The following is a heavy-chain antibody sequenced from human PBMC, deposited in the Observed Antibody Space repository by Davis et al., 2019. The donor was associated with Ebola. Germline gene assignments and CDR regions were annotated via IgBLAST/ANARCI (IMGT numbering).Heavy chain of an antibody. V-gene: IGHV1-69*05. J-gene: IGHJ4*02. Sequence: SVKVSCKASGGTFSSYAISWVRQAPGQGLEWMGGIIPIFGTANYAQKFQGRVTITRDTSASTAYMELSSLRSEDTAVYYCARGWGITMIVVVTDFDYWGQGTLVTVSS. CDR1: GGTFSSYA. D-gene: IGHD3-22*01. CDR2: IIPIFGTA. CDR3: ARGWGITMIVVVTDFDY.